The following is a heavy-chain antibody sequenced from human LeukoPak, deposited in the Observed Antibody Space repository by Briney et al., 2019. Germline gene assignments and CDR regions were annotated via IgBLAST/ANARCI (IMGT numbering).Heavy chain of an antibody. Sequence: PSETLSLTCAVYGGSFSGYYWSWIRQPPGKGLEWIGEINHSGSTNYNPSLKSRVTISVDTSKNQFSLKLSSVTAADTAVYYCARYRDSNYGYGPYFDYWGQGTLVTVSS. CDR2: INHSGST. V-gene: IGHV4-34*01. J-gene: IGHJ4*02. CDR1: GGSFSGYY. D-gene: IGHD4-11*01. CDR3: ARYRDSNYGYGPYFDY.